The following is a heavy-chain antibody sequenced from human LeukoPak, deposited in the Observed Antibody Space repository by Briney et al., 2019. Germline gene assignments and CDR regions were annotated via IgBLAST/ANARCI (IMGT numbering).Heavy chain of an antibody. J-gene: IGHJ6*03. D-gene: IGHD5-18*01. V-gene: IGHV1-69*06. Sequence: GASVKVSCKASGYTFTSYGISWVRQAPGQGLEWMGVIIPIFGTANYAQKFQGRVTITADKSTSTAYMELSSLRSEDTAVYYCATIGTYSYGYLNYYYYYMDVWGKGTTVTVSS. CDR3: ATIGTYSYGYLNYYYYYMDV. CDR2: IIPIFGTA. CDR1: GYTFTSYG.